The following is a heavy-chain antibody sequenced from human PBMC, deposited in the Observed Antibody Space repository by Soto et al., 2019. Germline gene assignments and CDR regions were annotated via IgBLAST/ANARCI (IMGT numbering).Heavy chain of an antibody. CDR3: TKRWVSGGSWGYDYKMDV. D-gene: IGHD2-15*01. CDR2: IYHSGST. CDR1: GGSISSSNW. Sequence: QVQLQESGPGVVKPSGTLSLTCAVSGGSISSSNWWSWVRQPPGKGLEWIGEIYHSGSTYYNPSLMRRFTILIDKSNTPVSLKLSSVTAADTAVYYCTKRWVSGGSWGYDYKMDVWGQGTKVTVSS. V-gene: IGHV4-4*02. J-gene: IGHJ6*02.